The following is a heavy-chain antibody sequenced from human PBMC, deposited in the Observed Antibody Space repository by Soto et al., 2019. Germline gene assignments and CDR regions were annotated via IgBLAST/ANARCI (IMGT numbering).Heavy chain of an antibody. CDR1: GFTFSSYA. CDR3: ARAHTPSDIVVVPAATLYYYYYGMDV. Sequence: QVQLVESGGGVVQPGRSLRLSCAASGFTFSSYAMHWVRQAPGKGLEWVAVISYDGSNKYYADSVKGRFTISRDNSKNTLYLQMNSLRAEDMAVYYCARAHTPSDIVVVPAATLYYYYYGMDVWGQGTTVTVSS. V-gene: IGHV3-30-3*01. J-gene: IGHJ6*02. CDR2: ISYDGSNK. D-gene: IGHD2-2*01.